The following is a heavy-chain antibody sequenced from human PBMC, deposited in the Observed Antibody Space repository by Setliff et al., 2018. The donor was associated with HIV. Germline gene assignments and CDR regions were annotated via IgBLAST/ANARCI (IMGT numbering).Heavy chain of an antibody. CDR2: MYYRGKT. J-gene: IGHJ3*01. CDR1: GGSIRAASYY. D-gene: IGHD4-17*01. V-gene: IGHV4-39*02. Sequence: SETLSLTCNVSGGSIRAASYYWGWLRQTPGKGLEWIGSMYYRGKTYYNPSLKSRVTISADTTATQLSLKLESVTAADTAVYFCARDAPMTTNAFDVWGPGTMVTVSS. CDR3: ARDAPMTTNAFDV.